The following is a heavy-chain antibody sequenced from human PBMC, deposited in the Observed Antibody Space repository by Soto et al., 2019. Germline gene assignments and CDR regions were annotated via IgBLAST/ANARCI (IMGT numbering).Heavy chain of an antibody. D-gene: IGHD3-22*01. CDR1: GDSVSSNSAA. Sequence: PSQTLSLTCAISGDSVSSNSAAWNWIRQSPSRGLEWLGRTYYRSKWYNDYAVSVKSRITINPDTSKNQFSLQLNSVTPEDTAVYYCARVGYYDSSGYYLSGGYYYYGMEDCGQGTTVTVSS. CDR2: TYYRSKWYN. V-gene: IGHV6-1*01. CDR3: ARVGYYDSSGYYLSGGYYYYGMED. J-gene: IGHJ6*02.